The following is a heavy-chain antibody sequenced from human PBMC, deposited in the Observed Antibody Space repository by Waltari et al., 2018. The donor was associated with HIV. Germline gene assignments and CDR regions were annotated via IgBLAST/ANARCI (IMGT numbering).Heavy chain of an antibody. CDR2: VYYSGTT. CDR3: ARDGWNGFDY. CDR1: GGSITTYY. Sequence: QVQLQESGPGLVKASETLSLTCTVSGGSITTYYWSWIRQAPGKGLEWIGYVYYSGTTNSSPALKSRVTMSVDTSKNQFSLKLTTVTAADTAVYYCARDGWNGFDYWGLGTLVTVSS. J-gene: IGHJ4*02. D-gene: IGHD1-1*01. V-gene: IGHV4-59*01.